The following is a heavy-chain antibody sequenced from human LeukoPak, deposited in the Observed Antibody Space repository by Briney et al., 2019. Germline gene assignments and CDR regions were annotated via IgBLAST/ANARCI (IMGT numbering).Heavy chain of an antibody. CDR2: ISYDGNSK. D-gene: IGHD2-2*01. CDR3: AKAYCSSTSCYPEAPSDY. Sequence: GRSLRLSCAASGFTFSNYGMHWVRQAPGKGLEWVAVISYDGNSKYYVDSVKGRFTISRDNSKNTLYLQMDSLRAEDTAVYYCAKAYCSSTSCYPEAPSDYWGQGTLVTVSS. CDR1: GFTFSNYG. V-gene: IGHV3-30*18. J-gene: IGHJ4*02.